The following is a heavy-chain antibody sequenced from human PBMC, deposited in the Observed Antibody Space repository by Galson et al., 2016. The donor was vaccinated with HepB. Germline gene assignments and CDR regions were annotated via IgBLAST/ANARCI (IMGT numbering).Heavy chain of an antibody. CDR3: ATLSKGAIDF. Sequence: SLRLSCAASGFTFSNAWMTWVRQAPGKGLEWVGRIKSETDGGTAVYAAPVKGRFTISRDGSKNTLHLQMDSFLTEDTDVYYCATLSKGAIDFRGQGTLVTVSS. CDR1: GFTFSNAW. D-gene: IGHD5-12*01. V-gene: IGHV3-15*01. CDR2: IKSETDGGTA. J-gene: IGHJ4*02.